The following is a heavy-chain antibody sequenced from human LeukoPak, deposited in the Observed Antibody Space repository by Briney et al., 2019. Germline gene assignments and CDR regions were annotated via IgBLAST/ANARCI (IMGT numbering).Heavy chain of an antibody. Sequence: SQTLSLTCTVSGGSISSGGYYWSWIRHHPGKGQEWIGYIYYSGSTYYNPSLKSRVTISVDTSKNQFSLKLSSVTAADTAVYYCARDSYPDDAFDIWGQGTMVTVSS. CDR3: ARDSYPDDAFDI. D-gene: IGHD1-26*01. J-gene: IGHJ3*02. CDR2: IYYSGST. CDR1: GGSISSGGYY. V-gene: IGHV4-31*03.